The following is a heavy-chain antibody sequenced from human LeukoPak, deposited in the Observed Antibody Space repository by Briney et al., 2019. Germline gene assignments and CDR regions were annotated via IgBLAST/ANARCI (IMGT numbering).Heavy chain of an antibody. D-gene: IGHD3-22*01. J-gene: IGHJ4*02. V-gene: IGHV1-2*02. CDR3: ARRDYDSSAYYSGFDY. Sequence: ASVKVSCKASGYTFTGYYMHWVRQAPGQGLEWMGWINPNSGGTNYAQKFQGRVTMTRDTSISTAYMELRSLRSGDTAVYYCARRDYDSSAYYSGFDYWGQGTLVTVSS. CDR1: GYTFTGYY. CDR2: INPNSGGT.